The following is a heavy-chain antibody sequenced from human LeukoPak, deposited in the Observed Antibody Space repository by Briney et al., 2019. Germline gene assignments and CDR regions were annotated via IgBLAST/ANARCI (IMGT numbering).Heavy chain of an antibody. D-gene: IGHD2-2*01. CDR1: GFTFSSYA. Sequence: QSGGSLRLSCAASGFTFSSYAMSWVRQAPGKGLEWVSAISGSGGSTYYADSEKGRFTISRDNSKNTLYLQMNSLRAEDTAVYYCAKWQRPYCSSTSCQVFDYWGQGTLVTVSS. J-gene: IGHJ4*02. V-gene: IGHV3-23*01. CDR2: ISGSGGST. CDR3: AKWQRPYCSSTSCQVFDY.